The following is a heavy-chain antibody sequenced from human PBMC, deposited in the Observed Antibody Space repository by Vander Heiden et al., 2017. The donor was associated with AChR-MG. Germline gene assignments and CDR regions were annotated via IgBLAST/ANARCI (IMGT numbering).Heavy chain of an antibody. D-gene: IGHD2-15*01. CDR3: ARESAAALGY. CDR2: INSDGSRT. CDR1: GFTFSDHW. V-gene: IGHV3-74*01. Sequence: EVQLVESGGDLIQPGGSLRLSCAAPGFTFSDHWMHWVRQAPGKGLVWVARINSDGSRTNYADSVKGRITISRDNAKNTLYLQVNSLRAEDTAVYYCARESAAALGYWGQGTLVTVSS. J-gene: IGHJ4*02.